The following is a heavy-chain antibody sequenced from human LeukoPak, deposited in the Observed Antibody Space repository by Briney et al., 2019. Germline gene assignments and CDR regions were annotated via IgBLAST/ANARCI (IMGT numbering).Heavy chain of an antibody. V-gene: IGHV3-66*01. J-gene: IGHJ6*02. CDR3: ASRYEGASYYYYGMDV. Sequence: PGGSLRLSCAGSGFTLSSTYMSWVRQASGKGLEWVSVIYGGTSTYYADSVKGRFTISRDDSRNTLYLQMSSLRAEDTAVYYCASRYEGASYYYYGMDVWGQGTTVTVSS. CDR1: GFTLSSTY. D-gene: IGHD1-14*01. CDR2: IYGGTST.